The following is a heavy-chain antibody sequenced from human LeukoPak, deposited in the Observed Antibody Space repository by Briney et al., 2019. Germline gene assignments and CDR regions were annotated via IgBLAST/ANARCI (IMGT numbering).Heavy chain of an antibody. J-gene: IGHJ6*03. CDR3: ARGASSSSSYYFYYMDV. D-gene: IGHD6-6*01. CDR1: GFTFSSYW. Sequence: PGGSLRLSCAASGFTFSSYWMHWVRQAPGKGLVWVSRINSDGSNTNYADSVKGRFTISRDNAMNTLYLQMNSLRAEDTAVCYCARGASSSSSYYFYYMDVWGKGTTVTVSS. CDR2: INSDGSNT. V-gene: IGHV3-74*01.